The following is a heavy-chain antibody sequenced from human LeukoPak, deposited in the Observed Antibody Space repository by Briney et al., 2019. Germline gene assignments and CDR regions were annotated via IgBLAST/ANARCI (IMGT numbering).Heavy chain of an antibody. CDR3: AKAAWYSSGWYGNWYFDL. V-gene: IGHV3-9*03. CDR1: GFTFDDYA. Sequence: RSGRSLRLSCAASGFTFDDYAMHWVRQAPGKGLEWVSGISWNSGSIGYADSVKGRFTISRDSAKNSLYLEMNSLRAEDMALYYCAKAAWYSSGWYGNWYFDLWGRGTLVTVSS. CDR2: ISWNSGSI. D-gene: IGHD6-19*01. J-gene: IGHJ2*01.